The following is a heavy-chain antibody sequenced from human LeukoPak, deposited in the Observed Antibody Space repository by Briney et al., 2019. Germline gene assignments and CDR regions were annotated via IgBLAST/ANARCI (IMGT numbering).Heavy chain of an antibody. V-gene: IGHV1-18*01. CDR1: GYTFSNPG. Sequence: ASVKVSCKASGYTFSNPGLSWVRQAPGQGLEWMGWISVYNGNTNYEEKFQGRVTMTTDTSTSTAYMELRSLRSDDTAVYYCARDPAPQLVRGSWFDPWGQGTLVTVSS. D-gene: IGHD6-13*01. J-gene: IGHJ5*02. CDR3: ARDPAPQLVRGSWFDP. CDR2: ISVYNGNT.